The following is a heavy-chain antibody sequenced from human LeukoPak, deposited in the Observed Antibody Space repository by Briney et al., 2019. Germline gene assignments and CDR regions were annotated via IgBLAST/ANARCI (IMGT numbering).Heavy chain of an antibody. J-gene: IGHJ3*02. D-gene: IGHD3-22*01. CDR3: AKDSNYYDSSGYIDAFDI. V-gene: IGHV3-43*02. Sequence: GGSLRLSCAASGFTFDDYAMHWVRQAPGKGLEWVSLISGDGGSTYYADSVKGRFTIYIDNSKNSLYLQMNSLRTEDTALYYCAKDSNYYDSSGYIDAFDIWGQGTMVTVSS. CDR1: GFTFDDYA. CDR2: ISGDGGST.